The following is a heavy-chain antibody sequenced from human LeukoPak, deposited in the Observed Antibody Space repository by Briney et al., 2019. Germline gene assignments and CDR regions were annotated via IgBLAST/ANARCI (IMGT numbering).Heavy chain of an antibody. CDR2: ISVSSGST. V-gene: IGHV3-23*01. CDR1: GFTFSTYA. J-gene: IGHJ4*02. CDR3: AKSPGGVVSTSFDN. D-gene: IGHD2-2*01. Sequence: GGSLRLSCAASGFTFSTYAMSWVRQAPGKGLEWVSVISVSSGSTYYADSVKGRFTISRDNSKNTLYLQMNSLRAEDTAVYYCAKSPGGVVSTSFDNWGQGTLVTVSS.